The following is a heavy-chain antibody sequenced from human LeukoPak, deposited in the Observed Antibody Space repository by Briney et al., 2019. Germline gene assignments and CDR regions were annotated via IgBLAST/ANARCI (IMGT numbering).Heavy chain of an antibody. J-gene: IGHJ5*02. V-gene: IGHV4-34*01. D-gene: IGHD6-19*01. CDR2: INHSGST. CDR1: GGSFSGYY. CDR3: ARAYSSGRNWFDP. Sequence: SETLSVTCAVYGGSFSGYYWSWIRQPPGKGLEWIGEINHSGSTNYNPSLKSRVTISVDTSKNQFSLKLSSVTAADTAVYYCARAYSSGRNWFDPWGQGTLVTVSS.